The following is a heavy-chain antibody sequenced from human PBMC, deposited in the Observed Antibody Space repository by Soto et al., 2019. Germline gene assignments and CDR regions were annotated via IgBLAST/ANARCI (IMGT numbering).Heavy chain of an antibody. CDR3: AKDYGSGIQGYYFDY. D-gene: IGHD3-10*01. V-gene: IGHV3-23*01. J-gene: IGHJ4*02. Sequence: GGSLRLSCAASGFTFSSYAMSWVRQAPGKGLEWVSAINGSGGSTYYADSVKGRFTISRDNSKNTLYLQMNSLRAEDTAVYYCAKDYGSGIQGYYFDYWGQGTLVTVSS. CDR2: INGSGGST. CDR1: GFTFSSYA.